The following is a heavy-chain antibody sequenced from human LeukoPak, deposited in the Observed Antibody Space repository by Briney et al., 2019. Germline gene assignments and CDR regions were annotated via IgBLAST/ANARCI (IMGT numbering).Heavy chain of an antibody. V-gene: IGHV1-69*06. CDR3: AKDRMVRGLYGMDV. Sequence: ASVKVSCKASGGTFSSYAISWVRQAPGQGLEWMGGIIPIFGTANYAQKFQGRVTITADKSTSTAYMELSSLRSEDTAVYYCAKDRMVRGLYGMDVWGKGTTVTVSS. CDR2: IIPIFGTA. CDR1: GGTFSSYA. J-gene: IGHJ6*04. D-gene: IGHD3-10*01.